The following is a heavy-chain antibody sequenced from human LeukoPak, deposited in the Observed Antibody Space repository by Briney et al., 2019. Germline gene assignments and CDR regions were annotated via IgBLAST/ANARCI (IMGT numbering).Heavy chain of an antibody. J-gene: IGHJ4*02. V-gene: IGHV3-30*18. CDR1: GFTFSSYG. CDR2: ISYDGSNK. CDR3: AKEGSSSSTYYYFDY. Sequence: GGSLRLSCAASGFTFSSYGMHWVRQAPGKGLEWVAVISYDGSNKYYADSVKGRFTISRDNSKNTLYLQKNSVRADDTAVYYCAKEGSSSSTYYYFDYWGQGTLVTASS. D-gene: IGHD6-6*01.